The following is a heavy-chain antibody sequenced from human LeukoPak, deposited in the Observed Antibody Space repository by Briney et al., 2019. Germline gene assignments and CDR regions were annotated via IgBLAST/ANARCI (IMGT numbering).Heavy chain of an antibody. CDR1: GFTFSSYA. Sequence: GGSLRLSCAASGFTFSSYAMSWVRQAPGKGLEWVSAISGSGGSTYYADSVKGRFTISRDNSKNTLYLQMNSLRAEDTAVCYCAKTPRVWIYYYDSSGYHDYWGQGTLVTVSS. J-gene: IGHJ4*02. CDR3: AKTPRVWIYYYDSSGYHDY. V-gene: IGHV3-23*01. CDR2: ISGSGGST. D-gene: IGHD3-22*01.